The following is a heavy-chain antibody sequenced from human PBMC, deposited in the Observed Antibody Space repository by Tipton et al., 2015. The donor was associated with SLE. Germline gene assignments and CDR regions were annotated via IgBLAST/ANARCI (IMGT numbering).Heavy chain of an antibody. CDR2: IYASGST. Sequence: TLSLTCTVSGGSISSYYWSWIRQPAGKTLEWIGRIYASGSTNYNPSLKSRVTMSVDTSKNQFSLKLSSVTAADTAVYYCARRRWLVRGFDYWGQGTLVTVSS. V-gene: IGHV4-4*07. D-gene: IGHD6-19*01. J-gene: IGHJ4*02. CDR1: GGSISSYY. CDR3: ARRRWLVRGFDY.